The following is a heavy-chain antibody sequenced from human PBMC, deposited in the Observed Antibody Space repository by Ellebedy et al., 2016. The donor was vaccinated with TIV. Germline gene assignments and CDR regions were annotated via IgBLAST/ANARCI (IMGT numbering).Heavy chain of an antibody. D-gene: IGHD6-19*01. Sequence: SETLSLTXAVDGGSFSNYFWSWIRQPPGKGLEWIGEINHRGSINYNPSLKSRLTISVDASKNELSLKLTSVTAADTAVYYCARDQGIAVAGPFDYWGQGTLVTVSS. J-gene: IGHJ4*02. V-gene: IGHV4-34*01. CDR1: GGSFSNYF. CDR3: ARDQGIAVAGPFDY. CDR2: INHRGSI.